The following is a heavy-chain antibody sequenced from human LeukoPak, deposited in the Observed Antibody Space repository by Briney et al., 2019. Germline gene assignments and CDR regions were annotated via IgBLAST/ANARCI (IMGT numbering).Heavy chain of an antibody. Sequence: GGSLRLSCAASGFTVSSNYMSWVRQAPGKGLEWVSVIYSGGSTYYADSVKGRFTISRDNSKNTLYLQMNSLRAEDTAVYYCARDRDPDSSGYYVGFDYWGQGTLVTVSS. V-gene: IGHV3-53*01. J-gene: IGHJ4*02. D-gene: IGHD3-22*01. CDR1: GFTVSSNY. CDR3: ARDRDPDSSGYYVGFDY. CDR2: IYSGGST.